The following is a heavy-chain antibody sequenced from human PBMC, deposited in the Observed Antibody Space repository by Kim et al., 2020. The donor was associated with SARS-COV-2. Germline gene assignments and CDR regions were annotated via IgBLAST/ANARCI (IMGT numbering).Heavy chain of an antibody. CDR1: GCSISSSSYY. V-gene: IGHV4-39*07. D-gene: IGHD7-27*01. CDR3: ARAGDSFYP. Sequence: SETLSLTCTFSGCSISSSSYYCCWIRQPPGKGLEWICSIYYSGSTYYNPSLKSRVTISVDTSKNQFSLKLSSVTAADTPVDSCARAGDSFYPWGQGTLVT. J-gene: IGHJ5*02. CDR2: IYYSGST.